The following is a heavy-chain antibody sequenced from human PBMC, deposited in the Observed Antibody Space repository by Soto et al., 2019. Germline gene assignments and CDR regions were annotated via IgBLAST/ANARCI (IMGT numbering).Heavy chain of an antibody. CDR2: VSIGGST. J-gene: IGHJ4*02. V-gene: IGHV3-23*01. Sequence: PVGSLRLSCAASVFTFSSYAMGWVRQGPGKGLEWVAVVSIGGSTHYADSVRGRFTISRDNSKNTLSLQMNSLTAEDTAVYFCAQRRGAGGHFEYWGQGALVTVSS. CDR3: AQRRGAGGHFEY. D-gene: IGHD2-15*01. CDR1: VFTFSSYA.